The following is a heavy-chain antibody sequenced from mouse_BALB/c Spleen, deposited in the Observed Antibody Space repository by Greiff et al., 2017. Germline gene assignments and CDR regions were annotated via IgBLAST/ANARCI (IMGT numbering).Heavy chain of an antibody. CDR3: ARTTSAMDY. Sequence: GVEWVAYISSGSSTIYYADTVKGRFTISRDNPKNTLFLQMTSLRSEDTAMYYCARTTSAMDYWGQGTSVTVSS. J-gene: IGHJ4*01. D-gene: IGHD2-1*01. V-gene: IGHV5-17*02. CDR2: ISSGSSTI.